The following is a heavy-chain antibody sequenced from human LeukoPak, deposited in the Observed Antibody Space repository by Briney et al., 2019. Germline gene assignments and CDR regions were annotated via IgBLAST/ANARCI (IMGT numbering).Heavy chain of an antibody. Sequence: GGSLRLSCSASGFIFDAYGMNWVRQAPGSGLQWVAYISAGSSNTFYADSVKGRFTISRDDADNFLHLQMNSLSAEDTAVYYCARSAVQANTPFYFDFWGQGALVTVSS. D-gene: IGHD1-26*01. J-gene: IGHJ4*02. CDR1: GFIFDAYG. V-gene: IGHV3-48*01. CDR2: ISAGSSNT. CDR3: ARSAVQANTPFYFDF.